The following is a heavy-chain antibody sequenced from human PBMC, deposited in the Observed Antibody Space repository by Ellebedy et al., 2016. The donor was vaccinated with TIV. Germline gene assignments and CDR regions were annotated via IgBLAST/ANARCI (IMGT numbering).Heavy chain of an antibody. Sequence: ASVKVSXKASRYTFTSYAMHWVRQAPGQRLEWMGWINAGNGNTKYSQKFQGRVTITRDTSASTAYMELSSLRSEDTAVYYCATQPDEVLLGDLDEYYYGMDVWGQGTTVTVSS. J-gene: IGHJ6*02. CDR3: ATQPDEVLLGDLDEYYYGMDV. CDR2: INAGNGNT. D-gene: IGHD3-10*01. CDR1: RYTFTSYA. V-gene: IGHV1-3*01.